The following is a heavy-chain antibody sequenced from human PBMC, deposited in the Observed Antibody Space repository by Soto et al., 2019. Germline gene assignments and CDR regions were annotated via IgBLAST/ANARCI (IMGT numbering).Heavy chain of an antibody. CDR3: ARGLFLDY. CDR2: INEDESNT. J-gene: IGHJ4*02. CDR1: EFSCSNYS. D-gene: IGHD3-3*01. V-gene: IGHV3-74*01. Sequence: PGGSMTLSCGTAEFSCSNYSMHWVRQAPGKGPVWVSRINEDESNTNYADSVKGRFTISRDNAKNTLYLQMNSLRAEDTAVYYCARGLFLDYWGQGTRVTVSS.